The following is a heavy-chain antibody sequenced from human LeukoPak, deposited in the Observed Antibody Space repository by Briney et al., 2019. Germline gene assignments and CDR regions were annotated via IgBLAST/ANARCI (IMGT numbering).Heavy chain of an antibody. CDR1: GGSISSSIYY. D-gene: IGHD5-12*01. V-gene: IGHV4-39*07. CDR2: VFYNGAT. Sequence: IPSETLSLTCIVSGGSISSSIYYWAWVRQPPGKGLEWIGTVFYNGATQYSPSLRSRVTISIDTSTNQFSLKLTSVTAADTAVYYCARGLVTEYRGHDFENYFDYWGQGTLVTVSS. J-gene: IGHJ4*02. CDR3: ARGLVTEYRGHDFENYFDY.